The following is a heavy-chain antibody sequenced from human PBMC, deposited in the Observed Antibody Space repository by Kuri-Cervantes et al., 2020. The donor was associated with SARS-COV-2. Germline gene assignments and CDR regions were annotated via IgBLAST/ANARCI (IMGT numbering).Heavy chain of an antibody. Sequence: ASVKVSCKASGYSSTSYYIHWVRQAPGQGLEWMGIINPSGGSTTYAQKFQGRVTMTRDTSTTTVYMELSSLRSEDTAVYYCARGFLDPWGQGALVTVSS. CDR2: INPSGGST. CDR3: ARGFLDP. CDR1: GYSSTSYY. D-gene: IGHD3-10*01. V-gene: IGHV1-46*01. J-gene: IGHJ5*02.